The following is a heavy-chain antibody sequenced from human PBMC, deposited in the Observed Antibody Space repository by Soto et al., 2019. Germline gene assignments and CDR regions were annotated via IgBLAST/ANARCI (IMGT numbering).Heavy chain of an antibody. CDR1: GFTFSSYG. D-gene: IGHD3-3*01. CDR2: IWYDGSNK. V-gene: IGHV3-33*01. CDR3: ARDRALRFLEWLIDY. Sequence: QVQLVESGGGGVQPGRSLRLSCAASGFTFSSYGMHWVRQAPGKGLEWVAVIWYDGSNKYYADSVKGRFTISRDNSKNTLYLQMNSLRAEDTAVYYCARDRALRFLEWLIDYWGQGTLVTVSS. J-gene: IGHJ4*02.